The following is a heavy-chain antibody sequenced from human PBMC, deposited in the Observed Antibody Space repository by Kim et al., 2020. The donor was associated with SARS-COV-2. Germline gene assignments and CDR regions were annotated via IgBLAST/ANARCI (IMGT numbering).Heavy chain of an antibody. CDR2: ISGSGGST. V-gene: IGHV3-23*01. J-gene: IGHJ5*02. D-gene: IGHD2-21*02. Sequence: GGSLRLSCAASGFTFSSYAMSWVRQAPGKGLEWVSAISGSGGSTYYADSVKGRFTISRDNSKNTLYLQMNSLRAEDTAVYYCAKDPLREGWRHKPAYNWFDPWGQGTLVTVSS. CDR3: AKDPLREGWRHKPAYNWFDP. CDR1: GFTFSSYA.